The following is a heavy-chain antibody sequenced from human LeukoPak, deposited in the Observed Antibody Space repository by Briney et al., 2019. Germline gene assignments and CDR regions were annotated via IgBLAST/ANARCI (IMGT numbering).Heavy chain of an antibody. CDR2: IRYDGGNK. CDR1: GFTFSTYV. V-gene: IGHV3-30*02. J-gene: IGHJ6*03. Sequence: GGSLRLSCAASGFTFSTYVMHWVRQAPGKGLEWVAFIRYDGGNKYYADSVKGRFTISRGNSKNTLYLQMNSLRTEDTAVYYCAKEGGSYYSYYYYMDVWGKGTTVTVSS. D-gene: IGHD1-26*01. CDR3: AKEGGSYYSYYYYMDV.